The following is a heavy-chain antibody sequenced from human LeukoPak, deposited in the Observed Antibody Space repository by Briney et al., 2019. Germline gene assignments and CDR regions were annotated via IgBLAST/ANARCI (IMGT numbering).Heavy chain of an antibody. V-gene: IGHV5-51*01. CDR1: GYSFTSYW. Sequence: GESLKISCKGSGYSFTSYWIGWVRQMPGKGLEWMGIIYPGDSDTRYSPPFQGQVTISADKSISTAYLQWSSLKASDIAMYYCARSRITMIVEAFDIWGQGTMVTVSS. J-gene: IGHJ3*02. D-gene: IGHD3-22*01. CDR2: IYPGDSDT. CDR3: ARSRITMIVEAFDI.